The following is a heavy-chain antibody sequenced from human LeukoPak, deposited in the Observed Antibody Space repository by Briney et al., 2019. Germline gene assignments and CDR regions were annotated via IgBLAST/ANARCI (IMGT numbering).Heavy chain of an antibody. Sequence: GASVKVSCKTSGYTFIGYYMHWVRQAPGQGLEWMGWINPHTGDTNYAQKFQGRVTMTRDTSISTAYVELNRLRSDDTAVYYCARGGLPAFYYYMDVWGKGTTVTVSS. CDR1: GYTFIGYY. CDR3: ARGGLPAFYYYMDV. CDR2: INPHTGDT. V-gene: IGHV1-2*02. D-gene: IGHD1-26*01. J-gene: IGHJ6*03.